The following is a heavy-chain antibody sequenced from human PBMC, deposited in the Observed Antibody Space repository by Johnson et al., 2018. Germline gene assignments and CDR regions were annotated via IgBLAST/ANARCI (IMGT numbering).Heavy chain of an antibody. Sequence: VQLVESGGGVVQPGRSLRLSCAASGFTFSSYAMHWVRQAPGKGLEWVAVISYDGSNKYYADSVKGRFTISRDNSKSTLYLQMNSLGAEEAAVDYCAKEGVMEGEYGGTCQYWGPGTLVTVAS. D-gene: IGHD3-16*01. CDR1: GFTFSSYA. CDR2: ISYDGSNK. CDR3: AKEGVMEGEYGGTCQY. J-gene: IGHJ1*01. V-gene: IGHV3-30*04.